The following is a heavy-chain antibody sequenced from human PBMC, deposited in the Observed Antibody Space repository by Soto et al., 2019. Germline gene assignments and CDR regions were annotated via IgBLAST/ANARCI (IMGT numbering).Heavy chain of an antibody. CDR3: ARMDQLPDILTGYYMTEYFQH. D-gene: IGHD3-9*01. V-gene: IGHV6-1*01. Sequence: SQTLSPTCAISGDSVSSNSAAWNWIRQSPSRGLEWLGRTYYRSKWYNDYAVSVKSRITINPDTSKNQFSLQLNSVTPEDTAVYYCARMDQLPDILTGYYMTEYFQHWGQGTLVTVSS. CDR2: TYYRSKWYN. J-gene: IGHJ1*01. CDR1: GDSVSSNSAA.